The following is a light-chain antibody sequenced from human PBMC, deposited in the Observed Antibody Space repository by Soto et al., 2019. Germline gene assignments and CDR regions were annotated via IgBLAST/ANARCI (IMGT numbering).Light chain of an antibody. Sequence: EIVMTQSPATLSVSPGERVTLSCRASQSVSSNLAWYQQKPGQAPRLLIFGASTRATGIPVRFSGSGSGTEFTLTISSLQSEDFAVYFCLQYNDWPRALTFGGGTKVEIK. CDR1: QSVSSN. CDR3: LQYNDWPRALT. V-gene: IGKV3-15*01. CDR2: GAS. J-gene: IGKJ4*01.